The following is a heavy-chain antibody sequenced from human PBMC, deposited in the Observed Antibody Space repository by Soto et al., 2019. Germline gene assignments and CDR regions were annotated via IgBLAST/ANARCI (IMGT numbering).Heavy chain of an antibody. CDR3: ARVLAVAGNEDYYYGMDV. CDR1: GGSFSGYY. J-gene: IGHJ6*02. V-gene: IGHV4-34*01. CDR2: INHSGST. Sequence: SETLSLTCAVYGGSFSGYYWSWIRQPPGKGLEWIGEINHSGSTNYNPSLKSRVTISVDTSKNQFSLKLSSVTAADTAVYYCARVLAVAGNEDYYYGMDVWGQGTTVTVSS. D-gene: IGHD6-19*01.